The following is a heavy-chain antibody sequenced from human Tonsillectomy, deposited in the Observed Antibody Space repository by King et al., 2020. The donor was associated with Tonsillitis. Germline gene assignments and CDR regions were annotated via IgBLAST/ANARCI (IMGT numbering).Heavy chain of an antibody. V-gene: IGHV3-48*02. D-gene: IGHD4-17*01. CDR3: ATEYGDCPNY. CDR2: ISGSSSTI. CDR1: GFTFRSYS. Sequence: VQLVESGGGLVQPGGSLRLTCAASGFTFRSYSMNWVRQAPGKGLEWVAYISGSSSTIYYADSFKGRFTISRDNAKNSVYLQMNSLRDEDTAVYYCATEYGDCPNYWGQGALVTVSS. J-gene: IGHJ4*02.